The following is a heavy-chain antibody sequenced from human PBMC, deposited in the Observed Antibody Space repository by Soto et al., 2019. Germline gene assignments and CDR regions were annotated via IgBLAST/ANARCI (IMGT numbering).Heavy chain of an antibody. Sequence: GSLRLSCAASGFTFSSYAMHWVRQAPGKGLEWVAVISYDGSNKYYADSVKARFTISRDNSKKTLYLQMNSLRAEDTAVYYCARDPLGNPPDYWGQGTLVTVSS. J-gene: IGHJ4*02. CDR1: GFTFSSYA. V-gene: IGHV3-30-3*01. CDR2: ISYDGSNK. CDR3: ARDPLGNPPDY. D-gene: IGHD1-1*01.